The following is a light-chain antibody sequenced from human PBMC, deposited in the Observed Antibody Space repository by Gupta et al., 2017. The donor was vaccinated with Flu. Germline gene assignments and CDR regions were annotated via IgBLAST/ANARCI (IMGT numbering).Light chain of an antibody. CDR3: QQGDNTPRT. CDR2: AAS. V-gene: IGKV1-39*01. Sequence: DIQLTQSPSSLSASVGDRITITCRASQSINLYLSWYQQRPGTAPKLLIYAASSLQSGVPSRFIGNGSGTDFTLTISRLQPEDFATYYCQQGDNTPRTFGQGTKMEIK. CDR1: QSINLY. J-gene: IGKJ2*01.